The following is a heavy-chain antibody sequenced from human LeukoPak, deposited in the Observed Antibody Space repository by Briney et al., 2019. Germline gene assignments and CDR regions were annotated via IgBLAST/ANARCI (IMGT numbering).Heavy chain of an antibody. CDR3: ASSYYGFYYFDY. CDR1: GFTFSSYA. V-gene: IGHV3-23*01. CDR2: ISGSGGST. Sequence: PGGSLRLSCAASGFTFSSYAMGWVRQAPGKGLEWVSAISGSGGSTYYADSVKGRFTISRDNSKNTLYLQMNSLRAEDTAVYYCASSYYGFYYFDYWGQGTLVTVSS. D-gene: IGHD3-22*01. J-gene: IGHJ4*02.